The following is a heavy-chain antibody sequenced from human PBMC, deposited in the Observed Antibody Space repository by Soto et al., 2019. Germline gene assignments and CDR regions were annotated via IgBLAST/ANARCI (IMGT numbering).Heavy chain of an antibody. Sequence: QVQLQESGPGLVKPSETLSLTFTVSGGSISSYYWSWIRQPPGKGLEWIGYIYYSGSTNYNTSLKSRVTISVDTSKNQFSLKLSSVTAADTAVYYCARRYGPGFDYWGQGTLVTVSS. CDR2: IYYSGST. D-gene: IGHD4-17*01. V-gene: IGHV4-59*08. CDR3: ARRYGPGFDY. CDR1: GGSISSYY. J-gene: IGHJ4*02.